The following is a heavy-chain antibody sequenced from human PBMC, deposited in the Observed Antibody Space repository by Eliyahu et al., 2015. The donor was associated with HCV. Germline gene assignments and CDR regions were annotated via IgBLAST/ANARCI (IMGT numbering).Heavy chain of an antibody. CDR2: IKNDDNEK. D-gene: IGHD2-15*01. J-gene: IGHJ4*02. V-gene: IGHV3-7*05. CDR3: ARARYCTSGSCYLDY. Sequence: EVQLVESGGGLVQPGGSLRLSCAASGFTFSSYWMSWVRQAPGKGLEWVANIKNDDNEKYYVDSVKGRFTISRDNARNSLFLQMNGLRVEDTAVYYCARARYCTSGSCYLDYWGQGTLVTVSS. CDR1: GFTFSSYW.